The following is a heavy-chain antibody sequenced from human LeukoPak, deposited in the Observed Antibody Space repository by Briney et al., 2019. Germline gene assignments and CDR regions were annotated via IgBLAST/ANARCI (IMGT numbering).Heavy chain of an antibody. D-gene: IGHD6-19*01. CDR1: GFTFSDYY. V-gene: IGHV3-11*04. CDR3: AREYSSGWAYYMDV. J-gene: IGHJ6*03. Sequence: GGSLRLSCAASGFTFSDYYMSWIRQAPGKGLEWASYISSSGSIIYYADSVKGRFTISRDNAKNSLNLQMNSLRAEDTAVYYCAREYSSGWAYYMDVWGKGTTVTVSS. CDR2: ISSSGSII.